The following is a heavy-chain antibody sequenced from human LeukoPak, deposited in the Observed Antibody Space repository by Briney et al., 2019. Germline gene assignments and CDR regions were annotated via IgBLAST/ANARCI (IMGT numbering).Heavy chain of an antibody. CDR1: GFTFSSYA. V-gene: IGHV3-30-3*01. Sequence: QPGRSLRLSCAASGFTFSSYAMHWVRQAPGKGLEWVAVISYDGSNKYYADSVKGRFTISRDNSKNTLYLQMNSLRAEDTAVYYCARDGEERWLQLQYYFDYWGQGTLVTVSS. D-gene: IGHD5-24*01. CDR2: ISYDGSNK. J-gene: IGHJ4*02. CDR3: ARDGEERWLQLQYYFDY.